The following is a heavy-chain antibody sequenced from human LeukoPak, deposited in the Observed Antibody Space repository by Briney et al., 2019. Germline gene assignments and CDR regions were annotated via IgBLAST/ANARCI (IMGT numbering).Heavy chain of an antibody. D-gene: IGHD6-19*01. CDR2: IYYTWGT. Sequence: KPSETLSLTCTVSGGSMVYYYWSWIRQSPEKGLEWIGHIYYTWGTNYNPSLRSRVTISLDTSKNQFSLNLRSVTAADTAVYYCARPRSSGWSTPHPDCWGKGTLVTASS. V-gene: IGHV4-59*01. CDR3: ARPRSSGWSTPHPDC. CDR1: GGSMVYYY. J-gene: IGHJ4*02.